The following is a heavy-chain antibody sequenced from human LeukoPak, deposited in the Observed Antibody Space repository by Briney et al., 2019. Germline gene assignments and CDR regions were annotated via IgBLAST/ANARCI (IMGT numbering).Heavy chain of an antibody. CDR1: GGSISSGSYY. CDR3: ATAVVTPTYYFDY. D-gene: IGHD4-23*01. Sequence: SETLSLTCTVSGGSISSGSYYWSWIRQPAGQGLEWIGRIYTSGSTNYNPSLKSRVTISVDTSKNQFSLKLSSVTAADTAVYYCATAVVTPTYYFDYWGQGTLVTVSS. V-gene: IGHV4-61*02. CDR2: IYTSGST. J-gene: IGHJ4*02.